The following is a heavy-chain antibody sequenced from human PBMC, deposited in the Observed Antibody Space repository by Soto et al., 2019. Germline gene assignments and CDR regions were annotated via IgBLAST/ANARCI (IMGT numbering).Heavy chain of an antibody. V-gene: IGHV3-33*01. J-gene: IGHJ4*02. CDR1: GFTFSSYG. Sequence: PGGSLRLSCAASGFTFSSYGMHWVRQAPGKGLEWVAVIWYDGSNKYYADSVKGRFTIPRDNSKNTLYLQMNSLRAEDTAVYYCARDSMAVAAPYYFDYWGQGTLVTVSS. CDR2: IWYDGSNK. CDR3: ARDSMAVAAPYYFDY. D-gene: IGHD6-19*01.